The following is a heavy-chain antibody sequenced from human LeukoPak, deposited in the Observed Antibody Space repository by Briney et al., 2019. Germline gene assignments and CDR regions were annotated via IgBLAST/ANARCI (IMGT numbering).Heavy chain of an antibody. CDR2: IYSGGNI. CDR1: GFTFSSYA. CDR3: ARSPHGGNVIFDF. J-gene: IGHJ4*02. D-gene: IGHD4-23*01. V-gene: IGHV3-66*01. Sequence: GGSLRLSCAASGFTFSSYAMSWVRQAPGKGLEWVSVIYSGGNIYCTDSVKGRFTISRDNSENTLHFLMNSLSAEATAGYYCARSPHGGNVIFDFWRQGTLVTVSS.